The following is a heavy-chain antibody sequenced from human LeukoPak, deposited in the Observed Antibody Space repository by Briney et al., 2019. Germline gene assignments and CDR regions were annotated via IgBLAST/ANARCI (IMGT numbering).Heavy chain of an antibody. CDR2: ISSSGSTI. Sequence: GGSLRLSCAASGFTFSDYYMSWIRQAPGKGLEWVSYISSSGSTIYYADSVKGRFTISRDNAKNSLYLQMNSLRAEDTAVYYCARDKYCSGGSCYYYYMDVWGKGTTVTVSS. D-gene: IGHD2-15*01. V-gene: IGHV3-11*04. CDR3: ARDKYCSGGSCYYYYMDV. CDR1: GFTFSDYY. J-gene: IGHJ6*03.